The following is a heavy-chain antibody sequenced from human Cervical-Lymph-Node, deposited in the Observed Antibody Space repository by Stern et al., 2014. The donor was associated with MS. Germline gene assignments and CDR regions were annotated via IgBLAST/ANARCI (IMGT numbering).Heavy chain of an antibody. V-gene: IGHV2-5*02. J-gene: IGHJ4*02. D-gene: IGHD2-15*01. CDR2: IYWDDDT. CDR1: GVSVATAGVG. Sequence: QVTLRESGPRLVKPTQTVTLTCPLSGVSVATAGVGVGWIRQPPGKALEWLALIYWDDDTLYSPSLKNRLTIIKDTSKNQVVLTMTNVDPVDTATYYCAHSRVKYCRGGTCYSSLFDYWGQGTLVTVSS. CDR3: AHSRVKYCRGGTCYSSLFDY.